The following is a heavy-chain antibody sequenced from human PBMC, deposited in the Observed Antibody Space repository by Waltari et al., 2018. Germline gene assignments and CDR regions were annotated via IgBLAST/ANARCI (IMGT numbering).Heavy chain of an antibody. V-gene: IGHV3-30-3*01. D-gene: IGHD6-19*01. CDR2: ISYDGSNK. CDR1: GFTFSSYA. J-gene: IGHJ4*02. Sequence: QVQLVESGGGVVQPGRSLRLPCAAAGFTFSSYAMHWVRQAPGKGLEWVAVISYDGSNKYYADSVKGRFTISRDNSKNTLYLQMNSLRAEDTAVYYCALRRSSGWYVDYWGQGTLVTVSS. CDR3: ALRRSSGWYVDY.